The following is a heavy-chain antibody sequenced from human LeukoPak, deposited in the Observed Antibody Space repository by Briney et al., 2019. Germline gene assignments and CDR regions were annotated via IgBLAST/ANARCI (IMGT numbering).Heavy chain of an antibody. CDR3: AKDPEDYGDYEGQPVDY. CDR2: ITPSGDST. D-gene: IGHD4-17*01. V-gene: IGHV1-46*01. Sequence: ASVKVSCKASGYTFTGYYMHWVRQAPGQGLEWMGIITPSGDSTNYAQKFQGRVTMTRDTSTSTVYMELSSLRSEDTAVYYCAKDPEDYGDYEGQPVDYWGQGTLVTVSS. CDR1: GYTFTGYY. J-gene: IGHJ4*02.